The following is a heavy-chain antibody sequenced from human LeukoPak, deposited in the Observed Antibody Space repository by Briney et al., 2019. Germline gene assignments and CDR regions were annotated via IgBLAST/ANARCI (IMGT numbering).Heavy chain of an antibody. J-gene: IGHJ4*02. V-gene: IGHV3-21*01. CDR2: ISSSSSYI. D-gene: IGHD1-26*01. CDR1: GFTFSSYS. CDR3: ARDRGSYFDY. Sequence: GGSLRLSCAASGFTFSSYSMNWVRQAPGKGLEWVSSISSSSSYIYYADSVKGRFTISRDNAKNSLYLQMNSLRAEDAAVYYCARDRGSYFDYWGQGTLVTVSS.